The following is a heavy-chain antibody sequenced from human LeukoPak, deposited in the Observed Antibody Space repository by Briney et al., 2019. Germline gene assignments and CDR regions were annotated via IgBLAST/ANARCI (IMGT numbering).Heavy chain of an antibody. CDR3: ARAGEEPVSFPFDP. Sequence: ASVKVSCKASGGTFSCYAISWVRQAPRQGLEWTGAIIPIFGTANYAQKFQGRVTITTDESTSTAYMELSSLRSEDTAVYYCARAGEEPVSFPFDPWGQGTLVTVSS. J-gene: IGHJ5*02. V-gene: IGHV1-69*05. CDR1: GGTFSCYA. CDR2: IIPIFGTA. D-gene: IGHD1-14*01.